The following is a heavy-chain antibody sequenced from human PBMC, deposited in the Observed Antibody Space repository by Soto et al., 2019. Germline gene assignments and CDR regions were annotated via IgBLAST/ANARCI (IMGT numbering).Heavy chain of an antibody. CDR2: ISYDGNNK. J-gene: IGHJ4*02. CDR3: AKSVFNWNDGFFDY. D-gene: IGHD1-1*01. Sequence: QVQLVESGGGVVQPGRSLRLSCAASGFTFSTYGMHWVRQAPGKGLEWVAVISYDGNNKYYADSVKGRFTISRDSSENTLYLQMNSLRAEETAVYYCAKSVFNWNDGFFDYWGQGTLVTVSS. V-gene: IGHV3-30*18. CDR1: GFTFSTYG.